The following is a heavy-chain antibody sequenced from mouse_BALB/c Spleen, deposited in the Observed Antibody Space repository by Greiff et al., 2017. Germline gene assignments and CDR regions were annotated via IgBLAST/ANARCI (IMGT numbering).Heavy chain of an antibody. CDR2: IRLKSNNYAT. D-gene: IGHD2-4*01. CDR3: TRESTMIYYFDY. V-gene: IGHV6-6*02. J-gene: IGHJ2*01. CDR1: GFTFSNYW. Sequence: DVKLVESGGGLVQPGGSMKLSCVASGFTFSNYWMNWVRQSPEKGLEWVAEIRLKSNNYATHYAESVKGRFTISRDDSKSSVYLQMNNLRAEDTGIYYCTRESTMIYYFDYWGQGTTRTVSS.